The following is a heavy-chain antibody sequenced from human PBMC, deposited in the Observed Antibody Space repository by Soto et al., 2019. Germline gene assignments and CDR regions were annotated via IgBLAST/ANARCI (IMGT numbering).Heavy chain of an antibody. D-gene: IGHD3-16*02. J-gene: IGHJ4*02. V-gene: IGHV3-23*01. CDR3: AKATNDYVWGSYRSNDY. CDR2: ISGSGGST. CDR1: GFTFSSYA. Sequence: LSLSCAASGFTFSSYAMSWVRQAPGKGLEWVSAISGSGGSTYYADSVKGRFTISRDNSKNTLYLQMNSLRAEDTAVYYCAKATNDYVWGSYRSNDYWGQGTLVTVSS.